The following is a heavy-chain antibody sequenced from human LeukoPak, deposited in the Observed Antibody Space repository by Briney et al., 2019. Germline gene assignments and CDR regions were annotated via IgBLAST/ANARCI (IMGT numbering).Heavy chain of an antibody. J-gene: IGHJ3*02. CDR1: GFTFSTSW. V-gene: IGHV3-7*01. CDR3: ARDSAYNAFDI. Sequence: PGGSLRLSCVASGFTFSTSWMAWVRQASGEGLEWLANIEGDGGVKNYVDSVKGRFTISRDNAKNSLYLQMDSLRAEDTAVYYCARDSAYNAFDIWGQGTMVTVSS. CDR2: IEGDGGVK. D-gene: IGHD5-12*01.